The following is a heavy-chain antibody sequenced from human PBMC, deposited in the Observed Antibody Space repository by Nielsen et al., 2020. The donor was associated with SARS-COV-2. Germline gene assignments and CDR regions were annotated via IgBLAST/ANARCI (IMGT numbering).Heavy chain of an antibody. CDR1: GFTFDDYA. Sequence: GGSLTLSCAASGFTFDDYAMYWVRQVPGKGLERVSGISWNSGSIGYADSVKGRFTISRDNAKNSLYLQMNSLRAEDTALYYCAKDIGYSSGGSDYWGQGTLVTVSS. CDR3: AKDIGYSSGGSDY. D-gene: IGHD6-19*01. V-gene: IGHV3-9*01. CDR2: ISWNSGSI. J-gene: IGHJ4*02.